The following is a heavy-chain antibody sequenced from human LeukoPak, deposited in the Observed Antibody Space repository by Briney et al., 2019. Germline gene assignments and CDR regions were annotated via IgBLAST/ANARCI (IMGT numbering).Heavy chain of an antibody. D-gene: IGHD2-15*01. CDR1: GGSISSGDYY. V-gene: IGHV4-30-4*01. CDR2: IYYSGST. Sequence: SQTLSLTCTVSGGSISSGDYYWSWIRQPPGKGLEWIGYIYYSGSTYYNPSLKSRVTISVGTSKNQFSLKLSSVTAADTAVYYCARDGVRLPLDYWGQGTLVTVSP. CDR3: ARDGVRLPLDY. J-gene: IGHJ4*02.